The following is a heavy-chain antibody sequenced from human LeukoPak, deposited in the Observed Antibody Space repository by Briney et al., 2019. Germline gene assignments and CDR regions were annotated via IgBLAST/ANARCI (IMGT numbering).Heavy chain of an antibody. CDR3: AKSIAARPDNWFDP. D-gene: IGHD6-6*01. CDR1: GFTFSGYA. J-gene: IGHJ5*02. V-gene: IGHV3-23*01. CDR2: ISGSGGST. Sequence: SGGSLRLSCEASGFTFSGYAMSWVRQAPGKGLEWVSAISGSGGSTYYADSVKGRFTISRDNSKNTLYLQMNSLRAEDTAVYYCAKSIAARPDNWFDPWGQGTLVTVSS.